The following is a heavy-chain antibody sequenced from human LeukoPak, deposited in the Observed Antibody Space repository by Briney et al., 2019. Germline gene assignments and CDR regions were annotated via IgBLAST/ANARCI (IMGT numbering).Heavy chain of an antibody. D-gene: IGHD3-22*01. CDR2: INPSGGST. J-gene: IGHJ4*02. Sequence: GASVKVSCKASGYTFTGYYMHWVRQAPGQGLEWMGIINPSGGSTRYGQKFQGRVTMTRDTSTSTVYMELSSLRSEDTAVYYCARGDGDDSSGYFLDYWGQGTLVTVSS. CDR3: ARGDGDDSSGYFLDY. CDR1: GYTFTGYY. V-gene: IGHV1-46*01.